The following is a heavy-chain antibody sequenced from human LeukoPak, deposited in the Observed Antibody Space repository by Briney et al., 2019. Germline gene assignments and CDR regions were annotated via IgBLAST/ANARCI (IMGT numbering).Heavy chain of an antibody. CDR1: GYTFTSYG. CDR3: ARDQYAVIHGEFDC. V-gene: IGHV1-18*01. Sequence: ASVKVSCKASGYTFTSYGISWVRQAPGQGLEWMGWISAYNGNTNYAQKLQGRVTMTTDTSTSTAYMELRSLRSDDTAVYYCARDQYAVIHGEFDCWGQGTLVTVSS. D-gene: IGHD3-10*01. J-gene: IGHJ4*02. CDR2: ISAYNGNT.